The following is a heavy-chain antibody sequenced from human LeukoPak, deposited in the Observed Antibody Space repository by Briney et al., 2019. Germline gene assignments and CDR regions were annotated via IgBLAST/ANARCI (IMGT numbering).Heavy chain of an antibody. D-gene: IGHD6-13*01. CDR3: AIHQGYSDY. Sequence: GGSLRLSCAASGFAFSSYAMSWVRQAPGKGLEWVSAISGSGGSSYYTDSVKGRFTISRDTSKTTLYLQMNSLRAEDTAVYYCAIHQGYSDYWGQGTLVTVSS. V-gene: IGHV3-23*01. CDR1: GFAFSSYA. J-gene: IGHJ4*02. CDR2: ISGSGGSS.